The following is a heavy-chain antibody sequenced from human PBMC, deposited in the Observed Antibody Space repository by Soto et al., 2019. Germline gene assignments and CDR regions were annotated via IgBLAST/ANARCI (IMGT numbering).Heavy chain of an antibody. CDR1: GGSISSGDDF. CDR3: ARDRAKWKDYYYYGMDV. CDR2: IYYSGST. D-gene: IGHD1-20*01. J-gene: IGHJ6*02. V-gene: IGHV4-30-4*01. Sequence: QVQLQESGPGLVKPSQTLSLTCNVSGGSISSGDDFWTWIRQPPGKGLEWIGYIYYSGSTYYNPSLMSRLTMSVDTSKNKCSMKLSSVTAADTAVYYCARDRAKWKDYYYYGMDVWCQGTTVTVSS.